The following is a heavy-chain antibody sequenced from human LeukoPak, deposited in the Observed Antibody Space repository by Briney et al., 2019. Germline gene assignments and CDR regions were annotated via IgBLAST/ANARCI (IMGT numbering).Heavy chain of an antibody. CDR3: ARDSRIAAAGTRAFDI. CDR1: GFTVSSNY. Sequence: PGGSLRLSCAASGFTVSSNYMSWVRQAPGKGLEWVSVIYSGGSTYYADSVKGRFTISRDNSKNTLYLQMNGLRAEDTAVYYCARDSRIAAAGTRAFDIWGQGTMVTVSS. CDR2: IYSGGST. D-gene: IGHD6-13*01. J-gene: IGHJ3*02. V-gene: IGHV3-66*01.